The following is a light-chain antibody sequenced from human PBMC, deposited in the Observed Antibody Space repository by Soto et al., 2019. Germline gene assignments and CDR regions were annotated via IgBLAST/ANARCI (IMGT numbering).Light chain of an antibody. CDR1: QSISSW. V-gene: IGKV1-5*03. CDR3: QQYNRYPLT. CDR2: KAS. J-gene: IGKJ4*01. Sequence: DIQMTQSPSTLSASVGDRVTITCRASQSISSWLAWYQQKPGKAPNLLIYKASSLESGVPSRFSGSGSGTEFTLTISSLQPDDFATYYCQQYNRYPLTFGGGTKGEIK.